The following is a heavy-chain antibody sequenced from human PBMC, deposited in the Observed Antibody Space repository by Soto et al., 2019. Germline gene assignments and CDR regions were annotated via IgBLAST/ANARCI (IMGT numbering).Heavy chain of an antibody. CDR1: GYSFTSYW. Sequence: GESLKISCKGSGYSFTSYWIGWVRQMPGKGLEWMGIIYPGDSDTRYSPSFQGQVTISADKSISTAYLQWSSLKASDTAMYYCARPRRRVGIAAADAFDIWGQGTIVTVSS. V-gene: IGHV5-51*01. CDR2: IYPGDSDT. J-gene: IGHJ3*02. D-gene: IGHD6-13*01. CDR3: ARPRRRVGIAAADAFDI.